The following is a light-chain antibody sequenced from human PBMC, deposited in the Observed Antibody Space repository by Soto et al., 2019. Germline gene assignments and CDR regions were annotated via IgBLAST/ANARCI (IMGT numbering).Light chain of an antibody. Sequence: QSALTQPASVSVSPGQSITISCTGTSSDVGAYNYVSWYQQHPGKAPKLRIYEVSNRPSGVSNRFSGSKSGNTASLTISGLQTEDEADYYCNSFTSSSTVVFGGGTKLTVL. CDR1: SSDVGAYNY. CDR3: NSFTSSSTVV. J-gene: IGLJ2*01. V-gene: IGLV2-14*01. CDR2: EVS.